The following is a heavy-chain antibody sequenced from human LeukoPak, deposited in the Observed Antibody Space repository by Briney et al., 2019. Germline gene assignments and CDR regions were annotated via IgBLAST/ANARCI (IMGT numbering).Heavy chain of an antibody. J-gene: IGHJ1*01. CDR1: GFTFSNYG. CDR3: AKDRGYDILTGYVYFQH. CDR2: ISGSGGST. V-gene: IGHV3-23*01. Sequence: GGSLRLSCAASGFTFSNYGMSWVRQAPGKGLEWVSAISGSGGSTYYADSVKGRFTISRDNSKNTLYLQMNSLRAEDTAVYYCAKDRGYDILTGYVYFQHWGQGTLVTVSS. D-gene: IGHD3-9*01.